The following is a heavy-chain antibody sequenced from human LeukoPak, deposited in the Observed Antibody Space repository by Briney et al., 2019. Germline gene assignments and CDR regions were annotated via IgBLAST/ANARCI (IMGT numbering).Heavy chain of an antibody. J-gene: IGHJ4*02. D-gene: IGHD1-14*01. CDR3: ARDYHNRPEYYFDY. CDR1: GGTFSSYA. V-gene: IGHV1-69*05. Sequence: SVKGSCKASGGTFSSYAISWVRQAPGQGLEWMGGIIPIFGTANYAQKFQGRVTITTDESASTAYMELSSLRSEDTAVYYCARDYHNRPEYYFDYWGQGTLVTVSS. CDR2: IIPIFGTA.